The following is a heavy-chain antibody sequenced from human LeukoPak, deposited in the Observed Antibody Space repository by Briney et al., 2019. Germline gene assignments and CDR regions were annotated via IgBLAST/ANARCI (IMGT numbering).Heavy chain of an antibody. Sequence: GGSLRLSCAASGITFNDAWMSWVRQAPGKGLEWVSAISGSGGSTYYADSVKGRFTISRDNSKNTLYLQMNSLRAEDTAVYYCAKDLPPLAVAGLPLDYWGQGTLVTVSS. V-gene: IGHV3-23*01. J-gene: IGHJ4*02. CDR2: ISGSGGST. CDR3: AKDLPPLAVAGLPLDY. CDR1: GITFNDAW. D-gene: IGHD6-19*01.